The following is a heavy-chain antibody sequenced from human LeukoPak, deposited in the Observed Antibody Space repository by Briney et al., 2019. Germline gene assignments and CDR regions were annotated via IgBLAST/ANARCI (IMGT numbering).Heavy chain of an antibody. CDR3: AGLGYCSSTSCYTDGPYYFDY. Sequence: SETLSLTCTVSGGSISSYYWSWLRQPPGKGLEWIGYIYYSGSTNYNPSLKSRVTISVVTSKIQFSLKLSSVTAADTAVYYCAGLGYCSSTSCYTDGPYYFDYWGQGTLVTVSS. D-gene: IGHD2-2*02. CDR2: IYYSGST. V-gene: IGHV4-59*01. CDR1: GGSISSYY. J-gene: IGHJ4*02.